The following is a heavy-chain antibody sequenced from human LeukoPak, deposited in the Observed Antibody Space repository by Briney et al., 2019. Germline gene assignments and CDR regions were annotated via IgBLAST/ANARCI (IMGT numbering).Heavy chain of an antibody. D-gene: IGHD3-16*01. CDR2: INPNDGGT. CDR1: GYTFTGNY. Sequence: ASVTVSCKASGYTFTGNYIHWVRQAPGQGLEWMGWINPNDGGTKFAQRFQGRVTVTRDMSISTTYMELSGLRSDDTAMYYCARYVSATAWRNHWFDPWGQGTLVTVSS. V-gene: IGHV1-2*02. CDR3: ARYVSATAWRNHWFDP. J-gene: IGHJ5*02.